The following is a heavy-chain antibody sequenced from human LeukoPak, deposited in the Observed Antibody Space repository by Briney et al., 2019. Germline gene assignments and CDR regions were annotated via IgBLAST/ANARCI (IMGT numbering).Heavy chain of an antibody. CDR3: ARDSSSSWYNWFDP. D-gene: IGHD6-13*01. CDR1: GGSISSGGYS. J-gene: IGHJ5*02. Sequence: PSETLSLTCAVSGGSISSGGYSWSWIRQPPGKGLEWIGYIYHSGSTYYNPSLKSRVTISVDRPKNQFSLKLSSVTAADTAVYYCARDSSSSWYNWFDPWGQGTLVTVSS. CDR2: IYHSGST. V-gene: IGHV4-30-2*01.